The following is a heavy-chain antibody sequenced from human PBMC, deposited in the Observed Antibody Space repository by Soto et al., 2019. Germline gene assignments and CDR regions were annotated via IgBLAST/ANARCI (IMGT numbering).Heavy chain of an antibody. CDR3: AKVFVETGSNRGWPWSFHY. D-gene: IGHD6-19*01. CDR1: GFTFSNYA. CDR2: ISGSGGTT. J-gene: IGHJ4*02. Sequence: EVQLLESGGGLVQPGRSLRLSCAASGFTFSNYAMSWVRQAPGQGLDWVSAISGSGGTTYYADSVKGRFTISRDNSKNTLFLQNNSLRAEDAAVYYCAKVFVETGSNRGWPWSFHYWGQGTRVNV. V-gene: IGHV3-23*01.